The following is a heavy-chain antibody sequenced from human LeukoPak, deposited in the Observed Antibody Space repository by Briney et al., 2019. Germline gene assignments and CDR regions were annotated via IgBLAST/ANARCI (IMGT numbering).Heavy chain of an antibody. CDR1: GFTFSSYA. V-gene: IGHV3-30-3*01. J-gene: IGHJ4*02. D-gene: IGHD3-10*01. Sequence: GGSLRLSCAASGFTFSSYAMHWVRQAPGKGLEWVAVISYDGSNKYYADSVKGRFTISRDNSKNTLYLQMNSLRAEDTAVYYCARSARTRVRGVIITPYSDYWGQGTLVTVSS. CDR3: ARSARTRVRGVIITPYSDY. CDR2: ISYDGSNK.